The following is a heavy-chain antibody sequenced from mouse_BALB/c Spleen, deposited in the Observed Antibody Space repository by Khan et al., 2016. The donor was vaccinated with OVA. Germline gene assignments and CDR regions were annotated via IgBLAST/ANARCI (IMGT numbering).Heavy chain of an antibody. V-gene: IGHV14-3*02. J-gene: IGHJ2*01. CDR2: IDPANGNT. CDR1: GFNIKDTH. Sequence: VQLKQSGAELVKPGASVKLSCTASGFNIKDTHMHWVKQRPEQGLEWIGRIDPANGNTKYDPKFQGKATITADTSSNTAYLQLSSLTSEDTAVYYCARIKAWGQGTTLTVSS. D-gene: IGHD1-3*01. CDR3: ARIKA.